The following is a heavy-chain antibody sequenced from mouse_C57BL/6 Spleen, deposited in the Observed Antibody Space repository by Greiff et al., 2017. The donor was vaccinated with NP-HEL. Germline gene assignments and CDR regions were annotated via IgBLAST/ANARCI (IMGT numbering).Heavy chain of an antibody. CDR1: GFSLTSSG. CDR2: IWSGGST. CDR3: AGGRDYAMDY. J-gene: IGHJ4*01. V-gene: IGHV2-2*01. Sequence: QVQLKESGPGLVQPSQSLSITCTVSGFSLTSSGVHWVRPSPGKGLEWLGVIWSGGSTDYNAAFISRLSISKDNSKSQVFFKMNSLQADDTAIYYWAGGRDYAMDYWGQGTSVTVSS.